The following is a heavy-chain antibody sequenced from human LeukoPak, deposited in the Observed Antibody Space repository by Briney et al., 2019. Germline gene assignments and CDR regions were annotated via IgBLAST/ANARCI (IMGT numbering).Heavy chain of an antibody. V-gene: IGHV3-48*01. D-gene: IGHD6-13*01. CDR3: ATWAGTATGFSGPFDY. J-gene: IGHJ4*02. CDR1: GFTFSSHS. CDR2: ISSDSTAM. Sequence: GGSLRLSCAASGFTFSSHSMHWVRQAPGKGLEWISYISSDSTAMYYADSVKGRFTISRDNARNSLYLQMNSLRGDDTAVYYCATWAGTATGFSGPFDYWSQGTPVTVSS.